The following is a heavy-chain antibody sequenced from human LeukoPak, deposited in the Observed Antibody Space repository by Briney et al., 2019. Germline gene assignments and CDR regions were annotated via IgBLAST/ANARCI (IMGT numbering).Heavy chain of an antibody. CDR1: GFTFSSYG. J-gene: IGHJ4*02. D-gene: IGHD2-2*01. Sequence: PGRSLRLSCAASGFTFSSYGMHWVRQAPGKGLEWVAVIWYDGSNKYYADSVKGRFTISRDNSKNTLYLQMNSLRAEDTAVYYCARGCNHCSRTSRCVYWGQGTLVTVSS. CDR3: ARGCNHCSRTSRCVY. V-gene: IGHV3-33*01. CDR2: IWYDGSNK.